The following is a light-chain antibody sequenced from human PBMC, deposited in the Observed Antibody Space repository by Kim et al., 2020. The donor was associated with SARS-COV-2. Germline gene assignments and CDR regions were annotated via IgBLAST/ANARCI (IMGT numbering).Light chain of an antibody. CDR1: SGNIAHNY. V-gene: IGLV6-57*03. CDR3: QSYDTTNAV. Sequence: GKTVTISCTRNSGNIAHNYVQWYQQRPGRAPTTIISEDSKRPSGVPRRFSGSIDRSSNSASLTVSGLQTEEEADYYCQSYDTTNAVFGGGTQLTVL. J-gene: IGLJ7*01. CDR2: EDS.